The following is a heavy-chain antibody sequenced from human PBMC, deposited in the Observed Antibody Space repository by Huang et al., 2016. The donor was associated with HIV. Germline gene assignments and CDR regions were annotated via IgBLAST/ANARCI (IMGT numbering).Heavy chain of an antibody. Sequence: QVQLVESGGGVVQPGRSLRLSCAASGFAFSSYAMHGVRQAPGKGLEGLAVISIDGSNKNYAHSVKGRFTISRDNSKGTVDLQMNSLRPEDTAVYSCARTGSYYYGSGSYHFGDYWGQGTLVTVSS. CDR3: ARTGSYYYGSGSYHFGDY. CDR1: GFAFSSYA. V-gene: IGHV3-30-3*01. J-gene: IGHJ4*02. D-gene: IGHD3-10*01. CDR2: ISIDGSNK.